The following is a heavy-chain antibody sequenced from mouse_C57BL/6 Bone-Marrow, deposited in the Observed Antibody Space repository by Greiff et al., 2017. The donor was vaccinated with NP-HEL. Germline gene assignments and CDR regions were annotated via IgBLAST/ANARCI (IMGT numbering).Heavy chain of an antibody. Sequence: DVKLVESGGDLVKPGGSLKLSCAASGFTFSSYGMSWVRQTPDKRLEWVATISSGGSYTYYPDSVKGRFTISRDNAKNTLYLQMSSLKSEDTAMYYCARQVSGDAMDYWGQGTSVTVSS. CDR1: GFTFSSYG. D-gene: IGHD1-3*01. J-gene: IGHJ4*01. CDR3: ARQVSGDAMDY. CDR2: ISSGGSYT. V-gene: IGHV5-6*02.